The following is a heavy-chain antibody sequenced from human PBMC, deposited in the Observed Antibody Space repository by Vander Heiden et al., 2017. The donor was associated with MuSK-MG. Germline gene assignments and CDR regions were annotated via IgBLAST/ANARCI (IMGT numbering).Heavy chain of an antibody. J-gene: IGHJ4*02. D-gene: IGHD3-10*01. CDR2: IDPSDSYT. Sequence: EVQLVQSGAEVKKPGESLRISCKGSGYSFTSYWIIWVRQMPGKGLEWMGRIDPSDSYTNYSPAVQGHVTISADKSISTAYLQWRRMKASDTAMYYCAKERGGYYGSGSDHWGQGTLVTVSS. CDR3: AKERGGYYGSGSDH. CDR1: GYSFTSYW. V-gene: IGHV5-10-1*03.